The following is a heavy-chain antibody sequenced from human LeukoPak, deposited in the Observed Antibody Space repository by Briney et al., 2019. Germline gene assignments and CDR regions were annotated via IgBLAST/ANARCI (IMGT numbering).Heavy chain of an antibody. Sequence: SETLSLTCTVPGGAISNGGYYWNWIRQHPGRGLEWIGNIHYSGTTYYNPSLKSRVTISVDTSRDRFSLQLSSVTAADTAVYYCARDRCSSTSCYSDYYFGLDVWGRGTTVTVSS. CDR2: IHYSGTT. D-gene: IGHD2-2*01. CDR1: GGAISNGGYY. CDR3: ARDRCSSTSCYSDYYFGLDV. J-gene: IGHJ6*02. V-gene: IGHV4-31*03.